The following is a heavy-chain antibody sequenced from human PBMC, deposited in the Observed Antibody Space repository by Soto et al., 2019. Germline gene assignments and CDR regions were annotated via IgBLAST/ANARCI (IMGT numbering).Heavy chain of an antibody. CDR2: ISYDGINK. D-gene: IGHD1-26*01. J-gene: IGHJ2*01. CDR1: GFTFNTYG. V-gene: IGHV3-30*03. Sequence: QVQLVESGGGVVQPGRSLGLSCAASGFTFNTYGMHWVRQAPGKGLEWVAAISYDGINKYYVDSVKGRFTISRDNXKIXLYVQMNSLRAEDTALYYCARSPQPTRGIHWYFDLWGRDILVTVSS. CDR3: ARSPQPTRGIHWYFDL.